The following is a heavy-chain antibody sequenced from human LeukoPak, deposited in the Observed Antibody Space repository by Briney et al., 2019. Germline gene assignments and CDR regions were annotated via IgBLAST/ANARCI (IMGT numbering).Heavy chain of an antibody. CDR2: ISAYNGNT. CDR1: GYTFTSYG. D-gene: IGHD3-9*01. CDR3: ARDPVPTLRYFDWPTRYFDY. J-gene: IGHJ4*02. Sequence: ASVKVSCKASGYTFTSYGISWVRQAPGQGLEWMGWISAYNGNTNYAQKLQGRVTMTTDTSTSTAYMELRSLRSDDTAVYYCARDPVPTLRYFDWPTRYFDYWGQGTLVTVSS. V-gene: IGHV1-18*01.